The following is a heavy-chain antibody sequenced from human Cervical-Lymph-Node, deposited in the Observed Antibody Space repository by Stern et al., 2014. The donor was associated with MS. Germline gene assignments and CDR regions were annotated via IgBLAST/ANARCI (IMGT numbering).Heavy chain of an antibody. V-gene: IGHV3-21*04. CDR1: GFTFGRHA. CDR2: ISTTSTYI. CDR3: ARDSSSEGAVPPYYSYGMDV. D-gene: IGHD1-26*01. Sequence: VQLVESGGGLVKPGGSLRLQCTASGFTFGRHAMNWVRQAPGQGLEWISSISTTSTYIDYVDSVKGRFTISRDNAKDALYLQINSLRAEDTAVYYCARDSSSEGAVPPYYSYGMDVWGQGTTVTVSS. J-gene: IGHJ6*02.